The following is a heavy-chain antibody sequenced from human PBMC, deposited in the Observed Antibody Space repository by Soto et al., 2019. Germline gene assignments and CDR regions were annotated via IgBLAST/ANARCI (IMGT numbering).Heavy chain of an antibody. J-gene: IGHJ5*02. CDR1: GGSISSGGYY. V-gene: IGHV4-31*03. D-gene: IGHD3-10*01. CDR3: ARDRADGSSRGPNWFDP. CDR2: IYYSGST. Sequence: QVQLQESGPGLVKPSQTLSLTCTVSGGSISSGGYYWSWIRQHPGKGLEWIGYIYYSGSTYYNPSLKSRVTISVDTSKNQSSLKLSSVTAADTAVYYCARDRADGSSRGPNWFDPWGQGTLVTVSS.